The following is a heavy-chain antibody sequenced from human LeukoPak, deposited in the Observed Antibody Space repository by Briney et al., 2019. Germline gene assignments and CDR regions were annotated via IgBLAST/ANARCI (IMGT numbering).Heavy chain of an antibody. CDR1: GFNSDKYG. D-gene: IGHD1-1*01. CDR3: ANLDDY. Sequence: PGGSLTLSCAASGFNSDKYGMHWVRQAPGKGLKWVTFIRFDGSDEYYADSVKGRFSISRDNSKKQLYLQMNSLKSEDTAVYYCANLDDYWGQGTLVTVSS. CDR2: IRFDGSDE. J-gene: IGHJ4*02. V-gene: IGHV3-30*02.